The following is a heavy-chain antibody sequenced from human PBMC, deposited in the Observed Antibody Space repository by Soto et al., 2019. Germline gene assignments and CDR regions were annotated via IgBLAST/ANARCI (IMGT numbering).Heavy chain of an antibody. CDR1: GGSFSGYY. CDR2: INHSGST. J-gene: IGHJ4*02. CDR3: ASSYGEFDY. Sequence: SETLSLTCAVYGGSFSGYYWSWIRQPPGKGLEWIGEINHSGSTNYNPSLKSRVTISVDTSKNQFSLKLSSVTAADTAVYYCASSYGEFDYWGQGTLVTVSS. V-gene: IGHV4-34*01. D-gene: IGHD4-17*01.